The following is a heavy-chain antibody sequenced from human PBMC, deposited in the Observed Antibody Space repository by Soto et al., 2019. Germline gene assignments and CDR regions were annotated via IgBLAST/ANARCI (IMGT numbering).Heavy chain of an antibody. D-gene: IGHD6-13*01. CDR1: GGSISSSSYY. V-gene: IGHV4-39*01. CDR2: IYYSGST. CDR3: ARSSSSSWYVFDY. Sequence: SETLSLTCTVSGGSISSSSYYWGWIRQPPGKGLEWIGSIYYSGSTYYNPSLKSRVTISVDTSKNQFSLKLSSVTAADTAVYYCARSSSSSWYVFDYWGQGTLVTVSS. J-gene: IGHJ4*02.